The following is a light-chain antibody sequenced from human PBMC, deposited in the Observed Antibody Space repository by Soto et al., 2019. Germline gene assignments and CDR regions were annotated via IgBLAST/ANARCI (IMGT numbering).Light chain of an antibody. V-gene: IGKV3-11*01. Sequence: EIVLTQSPATLSLSPGERATLSCRASQSVNSYLAWYQQKPGQAHRLLIYDASNRATGIPARFSGSGSGTDFTLTISSLETEDFAVYYCQQRSNWWTFGQGTKVEIK. CDR1: QSVNSY. CDR2: DAS. CDR3: QQRSNWWT. J-gene: IGKJ1*01.